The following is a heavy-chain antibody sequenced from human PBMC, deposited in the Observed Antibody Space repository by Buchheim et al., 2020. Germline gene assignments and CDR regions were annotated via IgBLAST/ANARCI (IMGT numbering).Heavy chain of an antibody. V-gene: IGHV3-9*01. CDR2: ISWNSGSI. CDR3: AKLPGVRGVIIDDY. CDR1: GFTFDDYA. J-gene: IGHJ4*02. D-gene: IGHD3-10*01. Sequence: EVQLVESGGGLVQPGRSLRLSCAASGFTFDDYAMHWVRQAPGKGLEWVSGISWNSGSIGYADSVKGRFTISRAHAKNSLYLQMNSLRAEDTALYYCAKLPGVRGVIIDDYWGQGTL.